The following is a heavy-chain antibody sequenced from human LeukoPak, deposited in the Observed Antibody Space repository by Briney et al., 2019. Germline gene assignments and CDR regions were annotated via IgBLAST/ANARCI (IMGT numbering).Heavy chain of an antibody. CDR2: IIPIFGTA. Sequence: SVKVSCKASGGTFSSYAISWVRQAPGQGLEWMGGIIPIFGTANYAQKFQGRVTITADESTSTAYMELSSLRSEDTAVYYCARGPAANHYYYGMDVWGQGTTVTVSS. J-gene: IGHJ6*02. V-gene: IGHV1-69*13. CDR1: GGTFSSYA. CDR3: ARGPAANHYYYGMDV. D-gene: IGHD2-2*01.